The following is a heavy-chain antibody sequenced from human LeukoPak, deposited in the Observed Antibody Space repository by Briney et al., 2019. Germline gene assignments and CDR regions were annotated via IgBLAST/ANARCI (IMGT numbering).Heavy chain of an antibody. CDR3: ARNPAGIGDY. CDR2: ISSGSRII. Sequence: GGSLRLSCAASGFTFSTYNMNWVRQAPGKGLEWVSFISSGSRIIYYADSVKGRFTVSRDNAKNSLYLQMYSLRDEDTAVYYCARNPAGIGDYWGQGTLVTVSS. D-gene: IGHD1-26*01. V-gene: IGHV3-48*02. J-gene: IGHJ4*02. CDR1: GFTFSTYN.